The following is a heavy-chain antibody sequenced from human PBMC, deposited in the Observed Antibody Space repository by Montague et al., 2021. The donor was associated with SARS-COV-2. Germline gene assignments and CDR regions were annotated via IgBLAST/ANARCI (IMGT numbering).Heavy chain of an antibody. V-gene: IGHV4-34*01. CDR3: ARLESSWSFFDY. D-gene: IGHD1-1*01. CDR2: INYSGGT. Sequence: SETLSLTCAVYGGSFSGYYWSWIRQPPGKGLEWIGEINYSGGTNYNPSLTSRVTISMDTSENQFSLKVTSVTAADTAVYYCARLESSWSFFDYWGQGTLVTVSS. J-gene: IGHJ4*02. CDR1: GGSFSGYY.